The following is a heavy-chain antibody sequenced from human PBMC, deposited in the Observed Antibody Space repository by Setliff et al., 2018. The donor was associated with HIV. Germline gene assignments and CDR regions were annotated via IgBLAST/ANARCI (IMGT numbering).Heavy chain of an antibody. CDR1: GFTFSNYD. Sequence: VSLRLSCAASGFTFSNYDMSWVRQAPEKGLEWVSGISDSGGKTYYTDSVKGRFTISRDNSKNTLYLQMNSLRVEDTAVYYCAKEYSASSEDPWGQGTLVTVSS. V-gene: IGHV3-23*01. CDR2: ISDSGGKT. J-gene: IGHJ5*01. D-gene: IGHD5-12*01. CDR3: AKEYSASSEDP.